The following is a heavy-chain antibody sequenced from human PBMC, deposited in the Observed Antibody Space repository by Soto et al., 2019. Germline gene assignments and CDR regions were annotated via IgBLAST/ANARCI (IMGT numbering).Heavy chain of an antibody. D-gene: IGHD3-10*01. Sequence: QVQLQESGPGLVKPSETLSLTCTVSGGSISSYYWSWIRQPPGKGLEWIGYIYYSGSTNYNPSLKSRVTISVDTSKNQFSLKLSSVTAADTAVYYCARSERITMVRGVRKAGMLDDYYYYGMDVWGQGTTVTVSS. CDR1: GGSISSYY. CDR2: IYYSGST. CDR3: ARSERITMVRGVRKAGMLDDYYYYGMDV. J-gene: IGHJ6*02. V-gene: IGHV4-59*01.